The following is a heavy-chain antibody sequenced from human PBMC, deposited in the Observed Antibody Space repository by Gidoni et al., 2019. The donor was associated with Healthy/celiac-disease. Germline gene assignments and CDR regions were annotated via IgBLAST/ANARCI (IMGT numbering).Heavy chain of an antibody. CDR1: GFTFSSYG. J-gene: IGHJ4*02. CDR2: IWYDGSNK. CDR3: ARGTYYYGSGSLEDFDY. D-gene: IGHD3-10*01. Sequence: QVQLVESGGGVVQPGRSLRLSCAASGFTFSSYGMHWVRQAPGKGLEWVAVIWYDGSNKYYADSVKGRFTISRDNSKNTLYLQMNSLRAEDTAVYYCARGTYYYGSGSLEDFDYWGQGTLVTVSS. V-gene: IGHV3-33*01.